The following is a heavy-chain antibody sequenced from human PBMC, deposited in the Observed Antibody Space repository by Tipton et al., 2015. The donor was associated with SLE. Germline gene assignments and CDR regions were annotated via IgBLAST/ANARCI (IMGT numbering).Heavy chain of an antibody. CDR1: GGSISSGGYY. Sequence: TLSLTCTVSGGSISSGGYYWSWIRQSPGKGLEWVGTVYYTGNTFYNPSLKSRVTISVDTSKNQFSLRLSSVTAADTAVYHCARLLVGASLTYYFDTWGQGTLVTVSS. CDR3: ARLLVGASLTYYFDT. V-gene: IGHV4-39*07. CDR2: VYYTGNT. D-gene: IGHD1-26*01. J-gene: IGHJ4*02.